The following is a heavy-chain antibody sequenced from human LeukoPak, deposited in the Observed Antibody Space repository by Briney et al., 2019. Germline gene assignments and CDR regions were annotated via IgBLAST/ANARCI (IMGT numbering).Heavy chain of an antibody. CDR3: ATGWRSGYYMYYYYYMDV. J-gene: IGHJ6*03. CDR1: GGTFSSYA. CDR2: IIPIFGTA. Sequence: SVKVSCKASGGTFSSYAISWVRQAPGQGLEWMGGIIPIFGTANYAQKFQGRVTITTDESTSTAYMELSSLRSEDTAVYYCATGWRSGYYMYYYYYMDVWGKGTTITVSS. D-gene: IGHD3-3*01. V-gene: IGHV1-69*05.